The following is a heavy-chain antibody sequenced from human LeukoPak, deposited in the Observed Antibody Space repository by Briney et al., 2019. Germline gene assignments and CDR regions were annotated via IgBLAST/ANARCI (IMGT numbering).Heavy chain of an antibody. D-gene: IGHD3-22*01. J-gene: IGHJ4*02. CDR1: GFIVSNNY. CDR2: IYSCGST. Sequence: GGSLRLSCAASGFIVSNNYMSWVRQAPGKGLEWVSVIYSCGSTYYADSVKGRFTISRDNSKNTVYLQMNSLRAEDTAVYYCARYYYDSSGYPYYFDYWGQGTLGTVSS. CDR3: ARYYYDSSGYPYYFDY. V-gene: IGHV3-53*01.